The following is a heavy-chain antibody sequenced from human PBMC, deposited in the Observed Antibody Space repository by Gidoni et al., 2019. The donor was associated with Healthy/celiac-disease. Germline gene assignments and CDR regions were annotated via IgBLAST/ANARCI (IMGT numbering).Heavy chain of an antibody. D-gene: IGHD1-26*01. CDR3: ARDGGGSFEAYYFDY. Sequence: QVQLQESGPGLVKPSETLSLTCTVSGGSVSSGSYYWSWIRQPPGKGLEWIGYIYYSGSTNYNPSLKSRVTISVDTSKNQFSLKLSSVTAADTAVYYCARDGGGSFEAYYFDYWGQGTLVTVSS. V-gene: IGHV4-61*01. CDR2: IYYSGST. CDR1: GGSVSSGSYY. J-gene: IGHJ4*02.